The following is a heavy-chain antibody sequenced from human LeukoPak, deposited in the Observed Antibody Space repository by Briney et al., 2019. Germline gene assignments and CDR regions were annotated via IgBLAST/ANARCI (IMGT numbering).Heavy chain of an antibody. J-gene: IGHJ4*02. CDR1: GLTFSSYT. Sequence: GGSLRLSCAASGLTFSSYTMNWVRQAPGKGLEWVSSISSTSSTIYYADSVRGRFTISRDNAKSSLCLQMNSLRDEDTAVYYCATTMTVEDWGQGTLVTVSS. D-gene: IGHD3-22*01. CDR2: ISSTSSTI. V-gene: IGHV3-48*02. CDR3: ATTMTVED.